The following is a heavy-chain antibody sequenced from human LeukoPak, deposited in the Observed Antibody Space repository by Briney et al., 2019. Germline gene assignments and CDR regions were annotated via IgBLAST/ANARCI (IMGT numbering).Heavy chain of an antibody. D-gene: IGHD3-9*01. V-gene: IGHV3-9*01. CDR1: GFTFSSYS. CDR3: AKSRDDGTGYYYDY. J-gene: IGHJ4*02. CDR2: ISRNSYNV. Sequence: GGSLRLPCAASGFTFSSYSMNWVRQAPGKGLEWVAGISRNSYNVAYGDSVKGRFTISRDNAKKSLSLQMNSLGTEDTAFYYCAKSRDDGTGYYYDYWGQGVLVTVAS.